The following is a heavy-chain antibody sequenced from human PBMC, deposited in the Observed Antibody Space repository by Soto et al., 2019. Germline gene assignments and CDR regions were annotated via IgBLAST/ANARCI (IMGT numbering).Heavy chain of an antibody. CDR3: ARGRSFTLVRGAVKGGPFEI. D-gene: IGHD3-10*01. V-gene: IGHV3-74*03. CDR2: INSDASTT. J-gene: IGHJ3*02. Sequence: EVQLAESGGGLVQPGGSLRLSCAASGFSFNTYWMHWVRQVPGKGLVWVSRINSDASTTTYADYVKGRFTISRDNGKSTVDLQMNSLSAEDTGVYYCARGRSFTLVRGAVKGGPFEIWGHGTMVTVSS. CDR1: GFSFNTYW.